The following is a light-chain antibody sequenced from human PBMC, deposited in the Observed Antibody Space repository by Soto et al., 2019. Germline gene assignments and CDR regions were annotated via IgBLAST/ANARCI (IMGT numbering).Light chain of an antibody. CDR1: QSVSSNY. CDR3: QQHGHSPHT. V-gene: IGKV3-20*01. CDR2: GAS. Sequence: EIVLTQSPGTLSLSPGERGTLSCRASQSVSSNYLAWYQQKPGQAPRLLIYGASSRATGIPDRFSGGGSGTDFTLTISRLEPEDFAVYYCQQHGHSPHTFVQGTKLEIK. J-gene: IGKJ2*01.